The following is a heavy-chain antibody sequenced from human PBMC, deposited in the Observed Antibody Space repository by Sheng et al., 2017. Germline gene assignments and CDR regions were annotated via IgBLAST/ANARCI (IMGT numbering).Heavy chain of an antibody. CDR2: IYHSGST. J-gene: IGHJ4*02. D-gene: IGHD4-17*01. CDR1: GYSISSGYY. Sequence: QVQLQESGPGLVKPSETLSLTCAVSGYSISSGYYWGWIRQPPGKGLEWIGSIYHSGSTYYNPSLKSRVTISVDTSKNQFSLKLSSVTAADTAVYYCARLDYGASGEPIDYWGQGNPWSPSPQ. CDR3: ARLDYGASGEPIDY. V-gene: IGHV4-38-2*01.